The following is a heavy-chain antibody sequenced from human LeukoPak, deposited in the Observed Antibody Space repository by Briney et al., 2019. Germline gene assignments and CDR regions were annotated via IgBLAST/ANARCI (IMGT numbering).Heavy chain of an antibody. D-gene: IGHD2-2*01. CDR3: ARQYRTGRISTNLYYMDV. CDR2: IYHSGST. V-gene: IGHV4-30-2*01. CDR1: GGSISSGGYY. Sequence: KASETLSLTCTVSGGSISSGGYYWSWIRQPPGKGLEWIGYIYHSGSTYYNPSLKSRVTISVDRSKNQFSLKLSSVTAADTAVYYCARQYRTGRISTNLYYMDVWGKGTTVTVSS. J-gene: IGHJ6*03.